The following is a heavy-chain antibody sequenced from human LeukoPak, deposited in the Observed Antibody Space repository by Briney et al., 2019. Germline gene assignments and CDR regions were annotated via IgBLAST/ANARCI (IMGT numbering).Heavy chain of an antibody. J-gene: IGHJ4*02. Sequence: GGSLRLSCAASGFTFDDYAMHWVRQAPGKGLEWVSLITWDGDITYYADSVKGRFTISRDNSKNMLYLQMNSLKAEDTAVYYCANFYGDYLSPADWGQGTLVTVSS. CDR2: ITWDGDIT. CDR3: ANFYGDYLSPAD. D-gene: IGHD4-17*01. V-gene: IGHV3-43D*03. CDR1: GFTFDDYA.